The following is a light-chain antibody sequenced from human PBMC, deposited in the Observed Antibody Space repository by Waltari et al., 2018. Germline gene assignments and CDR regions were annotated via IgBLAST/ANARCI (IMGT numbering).Light chain of an antibody. CDR2: YDS. CDR1: NIATKN. J-gene: IGLJ3*02. V-gene: IGLV3-21*04. Sequence: SLVLSQPPSVSVAPGKTARITCGGNNIATKNVHWYQQKPGQAPVLVIYYDSERPSGIPERFSGSNSWNAATLTISRVEAGDDADYYCQVWDSTSDYRGVFGGGTKLTVL. CDR3: QVWDSTSDYRGV.